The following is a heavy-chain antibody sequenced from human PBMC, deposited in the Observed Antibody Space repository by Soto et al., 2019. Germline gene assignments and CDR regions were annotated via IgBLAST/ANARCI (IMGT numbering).Heavy chain of an antibody. CDR1: GFTFNLYA. J-gene: IGHJ4*02. CDR3: ARGINFGGNSRAFDS. CDR2: IGGIDGST. V-gene: IGHV3-23*01. D-gene: IGHD2-21*02. Sequence: GGSLRLSCAASGFTFNLYAMMWVRQAPGKGLEWVSVIGGIDGSTYYAESVKGRFTISRDNSKNTLYLQMNSLRAEDTAVYYCARGINFGGNSRAFDSWGQGTLVTVS.